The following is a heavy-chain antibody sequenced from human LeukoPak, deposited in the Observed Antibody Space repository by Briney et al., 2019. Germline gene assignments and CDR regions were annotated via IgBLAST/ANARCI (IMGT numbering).Heavy chain of an antibody. D-gene: IGHD6-13*01. J-gene: IGHJ5*02. CDR3: ARVVRAAAVNWFDP. Sequence: GGSLRLSCAASGFTFSSYSKNWVRQAPGKGLEWVSSISSSSSYIYYADSVKGRFTISRDNAKNSLYLQMNSLRAEDTAVYYCARVVRAAAVNWFDPWGQGTLVTVSS. CDR2: ISSSSSYI. CDR1: GFTFSSYS. V-gene: IGHV3-21*01.